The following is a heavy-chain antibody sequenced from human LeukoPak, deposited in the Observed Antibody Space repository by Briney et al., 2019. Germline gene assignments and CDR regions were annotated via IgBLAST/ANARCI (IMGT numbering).Heavy chain of an antibody. V-gene: IGHV3-48*03. CDR1: GFTFSDYE. J-gene: IGHJ4*02. CDR2: ISSSGGSI. Sequence: GGSLRLSCAASGFTFSDYEMNWVRQAPGTGLEWVSYISSSGGSIFYADSVKGRFTISRDNDKNSLYLQMNSLRAEDTAVYYCAKDGSLARLDYWGQGTLVTVSS. CDR3: AKDGSLARLDY. D-gene: IGHD3-10*01.